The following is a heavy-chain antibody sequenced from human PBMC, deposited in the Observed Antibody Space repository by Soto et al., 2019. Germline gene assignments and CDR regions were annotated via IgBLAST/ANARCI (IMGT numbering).Heavy chain of an antibody. J-gene: IGHJ4*02. CDR3: ARETYGDYGLLDY. D-gene: IGHD4-17*01. CDR1: GGSISGYY. CDR2: LYYSGST. V-gene: IGHV4-59*01. Sequence: QVQLQESGPGLVKPSETLSLTCTVSGGSISGYYWSWMRQPPGKGLEWIGLLYYSGSTTYNPSLKSRVTISVDTSKNQVSLKLSSVTAADTAVYYCARETYGDYGLLDYWGQGILVTVSS.